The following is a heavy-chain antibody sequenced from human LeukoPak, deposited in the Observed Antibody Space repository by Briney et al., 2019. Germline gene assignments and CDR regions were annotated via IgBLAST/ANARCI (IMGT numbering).Heavy chain of an antibody. CDR2: ISGSGGST. Sequence: GGSLRLSCAASGFTFSDYYLSWIRQAPGKGLEWVSAISGSGGSTYYADSVKGRFTISRDNSKNTLYLQMNSLRAEDTAVYYCGKEASSSWYWFDPWGQGTQVTVSS. CDR3: GKEASSSWYWFDP. CDR1: GFTFSDYY. J-gene: IGHJ5*02. V-gene: IGHV3-23*01. D-gene: IGHD6-13*01.